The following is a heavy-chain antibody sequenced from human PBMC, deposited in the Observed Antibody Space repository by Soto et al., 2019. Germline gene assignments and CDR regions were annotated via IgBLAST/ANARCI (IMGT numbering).Heavy chain of an antibody. J-gene: IGHJ4*02. CDR1: EYIFNTYW. D-gene: IGHD1-1*01. Sequence: PGESLKISCKASEYIFNTYWIAWVRQMPGKGLEYMGLIYPGDSDTKYGPSLQGQITISADKSITTAYLHWSSLKASDTAMYYCATLERVHISSGFDHWGQGTLVTFSS. CDR2: IYPGDSDT. V-gene: IGHV5-51*01. CDR3: ATLERVHISSGFDH.